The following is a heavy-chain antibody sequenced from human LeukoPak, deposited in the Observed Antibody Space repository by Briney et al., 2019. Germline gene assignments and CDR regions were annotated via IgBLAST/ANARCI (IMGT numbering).Heavy chain of an antibody. CDR2: ISSSSSYI. Sequence: PGGSLRLSCAASGFTFSSYSMNWVPPAPGKGREGVSSISSSSSYIYYADSVKGRFTISRDNAKNSLYLQMNSLRAEDTAVYYCARGHDYYYMDVWGKGTTVTVSS. V-gene: IGHV3-21*01. CDR1: GFTFSSYS. J-gene: IGHJ6*03. CDR3: ARGHDYYYMDV.